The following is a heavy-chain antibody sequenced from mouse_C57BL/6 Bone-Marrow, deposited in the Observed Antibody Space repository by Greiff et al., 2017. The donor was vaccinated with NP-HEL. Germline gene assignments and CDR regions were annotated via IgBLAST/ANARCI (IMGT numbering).Heavy chain of an antibody. CDR3: ARDKDYDYDSWFAY. V-gene: IGHV3-6*01. Sequence: VQLQQSGPGLVKPSQSLSLTCSVTGYSITSGYYWNWIRQFPGNKLEWMGYISYDGSNNYNPSLKNRISITRDTSKNQFFLKLNSVTTEDTATYYCARDKDYDYDSWFAYWGQGTLVTVSA. CDR2: ISYDGSN. D-gene: IGHD2-4*01. J-gene: IGHJ3*01. CDR1: GYSITSGYY.